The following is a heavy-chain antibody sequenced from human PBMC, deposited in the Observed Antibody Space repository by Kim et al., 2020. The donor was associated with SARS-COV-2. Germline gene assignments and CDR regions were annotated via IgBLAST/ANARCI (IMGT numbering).Heavy chain of an antibody. CDR1: GLTFSSYG. D-gene: IGHD2-15*01. V-gene: IGHV3-30*18. J-gene: IGHJ6*02. CDR3: AKVTVACSGGSCYSVEYYYYGMDV. CDR2: ISYDGSNK. Sequence: GGSLRLSCAASGLTFSSYGMHWVRQAPGKGLEWVAVISYDGSNKYYADSVKGRFTISRDNSKNTLYLQMNSLRAEDTAVYYCAKVTVACSGGSCYSVEYYYYGMDVWGQGTTVTVSS.